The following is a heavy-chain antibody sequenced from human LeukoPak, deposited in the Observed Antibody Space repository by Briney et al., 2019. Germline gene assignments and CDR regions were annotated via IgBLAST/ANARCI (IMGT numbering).Heavy chain of an antibody. CDR1: GYSISSGYY. Sequence: SETLSLTCTVSGYSISSGYYWVWIRQPPGKGLEWIGSIYHSVSTYYNQSLKSRGTISVETSKNQFSLNLSSVTDADTAVYYCAVYSGKFDYWGQGTLVTVSS. D-gene: IGHD1-26*01. CDR2: IYHSVST. J-gene: IGHJ4*02. CDR3: AVYSGKFDY. V-gene: IGHV4-38-2*02.